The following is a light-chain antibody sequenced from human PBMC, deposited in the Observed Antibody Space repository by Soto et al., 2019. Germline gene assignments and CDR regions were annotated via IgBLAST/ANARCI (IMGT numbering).Light chain of an antibody. CDR1: SSDVGGYNY. CDR3: SSYTRSSSGAYV. CDR2: DVS. J-gene: IGLJ1*01. V-gene: IGLV2-14*01. Sequence: QSVLTQPASVSGSPGQSITISCTGTSSDVGGYNYVSWYQQHPGKAPKLMIYDVSNRPSGVSNRFSGSKSGNTASLTIAGLQAEDVADYYCSSYTRSSSGAYVFVTGTKLTVL.